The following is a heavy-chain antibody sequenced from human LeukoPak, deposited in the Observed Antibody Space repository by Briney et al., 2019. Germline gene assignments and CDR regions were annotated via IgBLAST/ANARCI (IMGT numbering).Heavy chain of an antibody. CDR1: GFTVSSNY. V-gene: IGHV3-43D*03. CDR2: ISWDGGST. J-gene: IGHJ4*02. D-gene: IGHD2-21*02. Sequence: PGGSLRLSCAASGFTVSSNYMSWVRQAPGKGLEWVSLISWDGGSTYYADSVKGRFTISRDNSKNSLNLQMNSLRAEDTALYYCAKDYDSDLYYFDYWGQGTLVTVSS. CDR3: AKDYDSDLYYFDY.